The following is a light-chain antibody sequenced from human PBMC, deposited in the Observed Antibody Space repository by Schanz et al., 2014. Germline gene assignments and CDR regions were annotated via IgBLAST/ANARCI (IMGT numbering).Light chain of an antibody. Sequence: EMVMTQSPATLSVFPGERATLSCRASQSVGSNLAWYQQKPGQAPRLLIYGASTRAPGIPARFSGSGSGTEFTLTISSLQPEDFATYYCQQSYSTRPWTFGQGTKVEIK. CDR2: GAS. CDR3: QQSYSTRPWT. J-gene: IGKJ1*01. CDR1: QSVGSN. V-gene: IGKV3-15*01.